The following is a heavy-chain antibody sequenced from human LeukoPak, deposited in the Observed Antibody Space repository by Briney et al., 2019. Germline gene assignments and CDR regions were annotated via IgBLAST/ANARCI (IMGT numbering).Heavy chain of an antibody. CDR3: ARDHCPLLEWLLGYFDH. CDR2: IYYGGRP. CDR1: GGSISSSSYY. D-gene: IGHD3-3*01. Sequence: SETLSLTCTVSGGSISSSSYYWGWIRQPPGKRLEWFWSIYYGGRPYYSPSLQSRVTISVDTYKNQLSLKLSPVTAADTAVYYGARDHCPLLEWLLGYFDHWGQGTLVTGSP. V-gene: IGHV4-39*07. J-gene: IGHJ4*02.